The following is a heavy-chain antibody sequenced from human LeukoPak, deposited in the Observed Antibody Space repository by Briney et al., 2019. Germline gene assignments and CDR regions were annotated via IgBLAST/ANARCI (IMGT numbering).Heavy chain of an antibody. CDR3: ARGYRISEIRFFEWLLDY. J-gene: IGHJ4*02. V-gene: IGHV4-4*07. CDR2: VHISETT. CDR1: GGSLSGYF. D-gene: IGHD3-3*01. Sequence: SDTLSLTCTVSGGSLSGYFWHWIRQPAGKGLEWIGRVHISETTIYNPSLKSRVTMSVDTSNNHFSLNLSSVTAADTAVYYCARGYRISEIRFFEWLLDYWGQGYLVTVSS.